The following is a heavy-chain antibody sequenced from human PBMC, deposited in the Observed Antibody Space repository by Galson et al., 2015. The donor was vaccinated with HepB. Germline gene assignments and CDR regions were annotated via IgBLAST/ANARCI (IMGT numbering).Heavy chain of an antibody. CDR2: ISDDGSKK. Sequence: SLRLSCAASGFTFSDYSIHWVRQAPGKGLEWVAVISDDGSKKYYADSVKGRITISRDNSKSTLYLQMNSLRAEDTAVYYCARRGTLTARSGYFQHWGQGTLVTVSS. J-gene: IGHJ1*01. D-gene: IGHD2/OR15-2a*01. V-gene: IGHV3-30-3*01. CDR3: ARRGTLTARSGYFQH. CDR1: GFTFSDYS.